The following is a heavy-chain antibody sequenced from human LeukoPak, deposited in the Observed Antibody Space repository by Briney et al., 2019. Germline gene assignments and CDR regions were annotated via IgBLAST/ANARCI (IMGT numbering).Heavy chain of an antibody. J-gene: IGHJ4*02. CDR2: IWYDGSSK. CDR3: AKGHYYGSGSLDY. CDR1: GFTFSNYG. Sequence: QPGGSLRLSCEASGFTFSNYGIHWVRQAPGTGLEWVALIWYDGSSKYYADSVKGRFTISRDNSKNTLYVQMNSLRAEDTAVYYCAKGHYYGSGSLDYWGQGTLVTVSS. V-gene: IGHV3-33*06. D-gene: IGHD3-10*01.